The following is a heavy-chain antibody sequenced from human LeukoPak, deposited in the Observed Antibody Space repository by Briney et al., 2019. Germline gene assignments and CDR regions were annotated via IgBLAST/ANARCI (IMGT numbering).Heavy chain of an antibody. CDR3: TTALVYCSTTSCYHPSLDAFEI. CDR1: GFTFSNAW. CDR2: IKSKIDGGTT. J-gene: IGHJ3*02. D-gene: IGHD2-2*01. Sequence: PGGSLRLSCAASGFTFSNAWMSWVRQAPGKGLEWVGRIKSKIDGGTTDYAAPVKGRFTISRDDSKNTLYLQMNSLKTEDTAVYYCTTALVYCSTTSCYHPSLDAFEIWGQGTMVTVSS. V-gene: IGHV3-15*01.